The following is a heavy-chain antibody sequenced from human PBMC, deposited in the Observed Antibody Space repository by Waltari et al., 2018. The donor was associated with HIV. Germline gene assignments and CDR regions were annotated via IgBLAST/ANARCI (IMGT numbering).Heavy chain of an antibody. CDR2: AIPMFGTA. Sequence: QVHLVQSGAEVKKPGSSVKVSCKASGGAFVSHSFNWVRQAPGQGLEWMGRAIPMFGTANYARKFQGRVTSTADKSTTTAYMELNGLRIDDTAVYYCASARETMGVDFDSWGQGTLVTVS. J-gene: IGHJ5*01. CDR3: ASARETMGVDFDS. CDR1: GGAFVSHS. D-gene: IGHD3-3*01. V-gene: IGHV1-69*08.